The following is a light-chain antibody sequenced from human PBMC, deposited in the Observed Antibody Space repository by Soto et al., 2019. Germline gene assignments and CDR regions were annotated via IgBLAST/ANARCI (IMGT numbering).Light chain of an antibody. CDR2: EVS. CDR1: SSDVGGHNY. CDR3: SSFASSSSTLV. V-gene: IGLV2-14*01. Sequence: QSVLTQPASVSGSPGQSITISCTGASSDVGGHNYVSWYQQHPGKVPKLMIYEVSNRPSGVSNRFSGSKSGNTASLTISGLQAEDEADYYCSSFASSSSTLVFGGGTQLTVL. J-gene: IGLJ2*01.